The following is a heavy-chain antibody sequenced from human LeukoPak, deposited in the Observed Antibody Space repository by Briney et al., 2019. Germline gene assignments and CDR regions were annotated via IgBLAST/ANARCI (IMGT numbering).Heavy chain of an antibody. CDR3: ARGRDGYFKTPFDY. Sequence: ASVKVSCKASGYTFTGYDMHWVRQAPGQGLEWMGWINPNSGGTNYAQKFQGRVTMTRDTSISTACMELSRLRSDDTAVYYCARGRDGYFKTPFDYWGQGTLVTVSS. D-gene: IGHD5-24*01. V-gene: IGHV1-2*02. CDR1: GYTFTGYD. J-gene: IGHJ4*02. CDR2: INPNSGGT.